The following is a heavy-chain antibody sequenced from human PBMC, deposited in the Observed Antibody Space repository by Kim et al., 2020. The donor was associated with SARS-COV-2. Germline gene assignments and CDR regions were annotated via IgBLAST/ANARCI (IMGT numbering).Heavy chain of an antibody. J-gene: IGHJ4*02. Sequence: TYAQGLPGRFFFSLDTSVSTAYLQISSLKAEDTAVYYCASNVLLWFGEADYWGQGTLVTVSS. V-gene: IGHV7-4-1*02. CDR3: ASNVLLWFGEADY. D-gene: IGHD3-10*01.